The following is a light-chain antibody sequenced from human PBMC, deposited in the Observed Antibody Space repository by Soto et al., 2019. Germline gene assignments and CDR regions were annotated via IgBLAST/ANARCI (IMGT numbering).Light chain of an antibody. J-gene: IGKJ1*01. V-gene: IGKV3-20*01. CDR2: GAS. CDR1: QSVSSSY. CDR3: QQCGSSSWT. Sequence: ESVLTQSPGTLSLSPGEKATLSCRASQSVSSSYLAWYQQKPGQAPRLLIYGASSRATGIPDRFSGSGSGTDFTLTVSRLEPEAFAVYYCQQCGSSSWTFRQGTKVEIK.